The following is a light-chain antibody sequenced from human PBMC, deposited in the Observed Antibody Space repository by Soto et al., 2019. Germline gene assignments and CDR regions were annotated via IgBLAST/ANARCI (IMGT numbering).Light chain of an antibody. Sequence: DIVLTQSPATLAFSPGETATLSCRASQSVSRSLAWYQHKPGQVPRLLIYDASTRAVGTPARFSGSGSGTDFTLTISSLEPEYFAVYYCKQRSNWPITFGQGTRLEIK. CDR3: KQRSNWPIT. J-gene: IGKJ5*01. CDR2: DAS. V-gene: IGKV3-11*01. CDR1: QSVSRS.